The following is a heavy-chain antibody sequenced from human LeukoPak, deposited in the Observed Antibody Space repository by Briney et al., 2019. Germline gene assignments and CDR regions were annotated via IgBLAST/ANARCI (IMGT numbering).Heavy chain of an antibody. CDR1: GGSISSSSYY. V-gene: IGHV4-39*02. J-gene: IGHJ4*02. CDR2: IYYSGST. CDR3: ARDLPIRFDY. Sequence: SETLSLTCTVSGGSISSSSYYWGWIRQPPGKGLEWIGTIYYSGSTFYNPSLKSRVTISVDTSKNHFSLKLSSVTAADTAVYYCARDLPIRFDYWGQGTLVTVSS. D-gene: IGHD3-3*02.